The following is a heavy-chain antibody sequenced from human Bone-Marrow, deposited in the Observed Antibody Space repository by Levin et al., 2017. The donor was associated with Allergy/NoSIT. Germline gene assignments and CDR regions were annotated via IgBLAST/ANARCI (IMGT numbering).Heavy chain of an antibody. CDR3: AANTGY. V-gene: IGHV3-74*01. CDR1: GFTFSNYW. D-gene: IGHD2/OR15-2a*01. CDR2: INPEGSAT. J-gene: IGHJ4*02. Sequence: LSLTCAASGFTFSNYWMHWVRQAPGKGLLWVARINPEGSATDYVDSVKGRFTISRDNAKNTVYLQMDSLRAEDTAVYYCAANTGYWGQGTLVTVSS.